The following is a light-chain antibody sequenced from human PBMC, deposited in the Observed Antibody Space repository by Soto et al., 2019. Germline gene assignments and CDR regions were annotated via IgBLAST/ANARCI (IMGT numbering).Light chain of an antibody. CDR3: QQANSFPIT. CDR1: PGISSW. V-gene: IGKV1-12*01. J-gene: IGKJ5*01. Sequence: DIQMTQSPSSVSASVGDRVTITCRASPGISSWLAWYQQKPGKAPKLLISAASSLQSGVPSRFSGSGSETDFTLTISSLQPEDFATYYCQQANSFPITFGQGTRLEIK. CDR2: AAS.